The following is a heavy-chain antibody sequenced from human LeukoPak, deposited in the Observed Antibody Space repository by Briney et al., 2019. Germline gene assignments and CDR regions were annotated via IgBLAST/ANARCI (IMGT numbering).Heavy chain of an antibody. Sequence: GGSLRLSCAASGFTFSNAWMNWVRQAPGKGLEWVGRIKSKTDGGTTDYAAPVKGRFTISRDDSKNTLYLQMNSLKTEDTAVYYCARLGDSSGYYYDRSFDYWGQGTLVTVSS. CDR2: IKSKTDGGTT. CDR3: ARLGDSSGYYYDRSFDY. CDR1: GFTFSNAW. V-gene: IGHV3-15*07. D-gene: IGHD3-22*01. J-gene: IGHJ4*02.